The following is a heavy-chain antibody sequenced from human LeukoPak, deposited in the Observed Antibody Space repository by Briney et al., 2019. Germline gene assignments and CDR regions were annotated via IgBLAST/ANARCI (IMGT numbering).Heavy chain of an antibody. D-gene: IGHD1-20*01. CDR3: ARVGRYSWGPYYYMDV. CDR2: MNPNSGNT. CDR1: GYTFTSYD. J-gene: IGHJ6*03. Sequence: ASVKVSCKASGYTFTSYDINWVRQATGQGREWMGWMNPNSGNTGYAQKFQGRVTITRNTSISTAYMELSSLRSEDTAVYYCARVGRYSWGPYYYMDVWGKGTTVTVSS. V-gene: IGHV1-8*03.